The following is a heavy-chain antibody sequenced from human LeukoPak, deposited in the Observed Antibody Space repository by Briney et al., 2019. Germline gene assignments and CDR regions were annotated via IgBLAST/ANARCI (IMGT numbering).Heavy chain of an antibody. CDR1: GGSISSSSYY. D-gene: IGHD3-3*01. CDR3: ASLTIFGVVIHDY. J-gene: IGHJ4*02. Sequence: SETLSLTCTVSGGSISSSSYYWGWIRQPPGKGVGWIGSIYYSGSTYYNPSLKSRVTISVDTSKNQFSLKLSSVTAADTAVYYCASLTIFGVVIHDYWGQGTLVTVSS. V-gene: IGHV4-39*01. CDR2: IYYSGST.